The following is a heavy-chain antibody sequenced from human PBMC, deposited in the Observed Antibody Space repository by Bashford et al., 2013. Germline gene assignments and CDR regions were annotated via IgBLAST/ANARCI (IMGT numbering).Heavy chain of an antibody. Sequence: SETLSLTCAVSGGSISSGGYSWSWIRQPPGKGLEWIGYIYHSGSTYYNPSLKSRVTISVDGSKNQFSLNLTSVTAADTAVYYCARVSGAVAGFFDYWGQGNPGHRLL. D-gene: IGHD6-19*01. V-gene: IGHV4-30-2*01. CDR1: GGSISSGGYS. CDR3: ARVSGAVAGFFDY. CDR2: IYHSGST. J-gene: IGHJ4*02.